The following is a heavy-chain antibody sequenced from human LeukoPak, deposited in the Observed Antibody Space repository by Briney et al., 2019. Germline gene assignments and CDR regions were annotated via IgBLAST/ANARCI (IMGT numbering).Heavy chain of an antibody. J-gene: IGHJ4*02. CDR2: IIPIFGTA. V-gene: IGHV1-69*06. CDR3: ARGPYSYGDFDY. D-gene: IGHD5-18*01. CDR1: GGTFTSYA. Sequence: SVKVSCKASGGTFTSYAISWVRQAPGQGLEWMGGIIPIFGTANYAQKFQGRVTITADKSTSTAYMELSSLRSEDTAVYYCARGPYSYGDFDYWGQGTLVTVSS.